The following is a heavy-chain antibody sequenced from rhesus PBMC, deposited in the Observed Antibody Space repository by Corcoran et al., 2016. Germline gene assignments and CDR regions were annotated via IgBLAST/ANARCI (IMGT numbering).Heavy chain of an antibody. J-gene: IGHJ4*01. D-gene: IGHD2-15*01. V-gene: IGHV3-178*01. CDR1: GFTFSDYS. Sequence: EVQLVESGGGLAKPGGSLRLSCAASGFTFSDYSMDWVRQAPGKGLEWVSRFSNGGGRTWDADSVKCRFTISRENSKNTLYLQMNSLRAEDTAVYYCARERISPYYFDYWGQGVLVTVSS. CDR2: FSNGGGRT. CDR3: ARERISPYYFDY.